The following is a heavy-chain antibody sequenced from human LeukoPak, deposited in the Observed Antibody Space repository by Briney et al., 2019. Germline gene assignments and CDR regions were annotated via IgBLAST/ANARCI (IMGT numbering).Heavy chain of an antibody. CDR3: ARGFRAFDF. CDR2: ISSTSTSI. Sequence: GGSLRLSCAASGFTFSSHTMSWVRQAPGKGLEWVSSISSTSTSIYHADSVKGRFTISRDNTKNSLYLQMNSLRAEDTAVYYCARGFRAFDFWAQGTVVTVSS. J-gene: IGHJ3*01. CDR1: GFTFSSHT. V-gene: IGHV3-21*01.